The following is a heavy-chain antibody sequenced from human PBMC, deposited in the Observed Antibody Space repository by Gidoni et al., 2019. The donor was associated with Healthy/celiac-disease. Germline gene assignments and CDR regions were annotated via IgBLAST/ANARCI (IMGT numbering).Heavy chain of an antibody. CDR2: LWYDGSNK. CDR3: ARQAYYYDSSGYNDAFDI. CDR1: GFTFSSYG. Sequence: QVQLVESGGGVVQPGRSLRLSCAASGFTFSSYGMHWVRQAPGKGLEWVAVLWYDGSNKYYADSVKGRFTISRDNSKNTLYLQMNSLRAEDTAVYYCARQAYYYDSSGYNDAFDIWGQGTMVTVSS. D-gene: IGHD3-22*01. J-gene: IGHJ3*02. V-gene: IGHV3-33*01.